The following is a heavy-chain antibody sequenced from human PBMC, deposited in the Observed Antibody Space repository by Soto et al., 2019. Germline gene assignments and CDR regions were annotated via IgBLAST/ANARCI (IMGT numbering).Heavy chain of an antibody. Sequence: GGSRRLSCAASGFTFSSYAMHWVRQAPGKGLEWVAVISYDGSNKYYADSVKGRFTISRDNSKNTLYLQMNSLRAEDTAVYYCARAGSRSSCLDYWGQGTLVTVSS. CDR3: ARAGSRSSCLDY. CDR2: ISYDGSNK. J-gene: IGHJ4*02. V-gene: IGHV3-30-3*01. D-gene: IGHD6-13*01. CDR1: GFTFSSYA.